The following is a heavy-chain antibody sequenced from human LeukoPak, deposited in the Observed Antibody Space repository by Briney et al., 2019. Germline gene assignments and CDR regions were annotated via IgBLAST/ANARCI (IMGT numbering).Heavy chain of an antibody. J-gene: IGHJ4*02. CDR3: ARPGGRATNFDY. D-gene: IGHD1-26*01. Sequence: GASVKVSCKASGGTFSSYAISWVRQAPGQGLEWMGRIIPILGIANYAQKFQGRVTITAGKSTSTAYMELSSLRSEDTAVYYCARPGGRATNFDYWGQGTLVTVSS. CDR1: GGTFSSYA. V-gene: IGHV1-69*04. CDR2: IIPILGIA.